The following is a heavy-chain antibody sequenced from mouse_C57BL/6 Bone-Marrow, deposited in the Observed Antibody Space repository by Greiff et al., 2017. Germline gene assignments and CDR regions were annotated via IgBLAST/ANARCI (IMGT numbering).Heavy chain of an antibody. D-gene: IGHD2-12*01. J-gene: IGHJ3*01. CDR3: TRGYSYYGLSWFAY. V-gene: IGHV5-9-1*02. CDR2: ISSGGDYI. CDR1: GFTFSSYA. Sequence: DVMLVESGEGLVKPGGSLKLSCAASGFTFSSYAMSWVRQTPEKRLEWVAYISSGGDYIYYADTVKGRFTISRDNARNTLYLQMSSLKSEDTAMYYCTRGYSYYGLSWFAYWGQGTLVTVSA.